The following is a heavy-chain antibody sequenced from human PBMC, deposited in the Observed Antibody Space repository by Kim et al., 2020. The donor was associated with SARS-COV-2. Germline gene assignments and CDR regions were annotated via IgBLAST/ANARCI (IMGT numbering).Heavy chain of an antibody. D-gene: IGHD3-10*01. CDR3: ARRGYYDNWFDP. Sequence: RYSPSFQGQVTISADKSISTAYLQWSSLKASDTAMYYCARRGYYDNWFDPWGQGTLVTVSS. V-gene: IGHV5-51*01. J-gene: IGHJ5*02.